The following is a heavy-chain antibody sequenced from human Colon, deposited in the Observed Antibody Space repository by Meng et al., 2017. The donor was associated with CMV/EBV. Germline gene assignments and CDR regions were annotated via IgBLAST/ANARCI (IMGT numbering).Heavy chain of an antibody. CDR1: GYTFTNDG. CDR2: ISAYTGDT. CDR3: VRESQSGSYIYLQH. V-gene: IGHV1-18*01. D-gene: IGHD1-26*01. J-gene: IGHJ1*01. Sequence: QVQLWQTGAEVKKPGASVKVACKSSGYTFTNDGISSVRQATGQGLEWMGWISAYTGDTYYAQKFQGRGTTTTETSTSTAYMELRSLRSDDTAVYYCVRESQSGSYIYLQHWGQGTLVTVSS.